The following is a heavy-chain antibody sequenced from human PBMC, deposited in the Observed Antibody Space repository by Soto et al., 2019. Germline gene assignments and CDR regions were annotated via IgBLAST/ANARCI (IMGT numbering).Heavy chain of an antibody. Sequence: EVQLVESGGVVVQPGGSLRLSCAASGFTFDDYAMHWVRQAPGKGLEWVSLIGWDGTTTYYADSVRGRFTISRDNSRSSLYLQMNCLRPEDTAIYYCAKDPVVRCRAEYFQHWGQGTLVTVSS. CDR1: GFTFDDYA. V-gene: IGHV3-43D*04. J-gene: IGHJ1*01. CDR2: IGWDGTTT. CDR3: AKDPVVRCRAEYFQH. D-gene: IGHD2-21*01.